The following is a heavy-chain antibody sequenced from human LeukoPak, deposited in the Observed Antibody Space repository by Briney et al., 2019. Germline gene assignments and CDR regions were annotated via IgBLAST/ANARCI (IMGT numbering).Heavy chain of an antibody. J-gene: IGHJ6*04. Sequence: PGGSLRLSCAASGFTFSSYAMHWVRQAPGKGLEWVAVISYDGSNKYYADSVKGRFTISRDNSKNTLYLQMNSLRAEDTAVYYCARDLGGSSWYYYYGMDVWGKGTTVTVSS. CDR3: ARDLGGSSWYYYYGMDV. CDR1: GFTFSSYA. D-gene: IGHD6-13*01. CDR2: ISYDGSNK. V-gene: IGHV3-30*04.